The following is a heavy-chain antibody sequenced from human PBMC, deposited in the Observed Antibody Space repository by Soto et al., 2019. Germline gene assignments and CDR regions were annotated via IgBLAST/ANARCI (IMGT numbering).Heavy chain of an antibody. J-gene: IGHJ4*02. CDR2: ISYDGSNK. CDR1: GFTFSSYA. CDR3: ARQDYGVYYFDY. D-gene: IGHD4-17*01. V-gene: IGHV3-30-3*01. Sequence: GGSLRLSCAASGFTFSSYAMHWVRQAPGKGLEWVAVISYDGSNKYYADSVKGRFTISRDNSKNTLYLQMNSLRAEDTAVYYCARQDYGVYYFDYWGQGTLVTVSS.